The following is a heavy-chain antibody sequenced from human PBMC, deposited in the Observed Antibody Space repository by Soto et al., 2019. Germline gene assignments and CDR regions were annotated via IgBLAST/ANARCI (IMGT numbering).Heavy chain of an antibody. CDR1: GFTFSSYS. J-gene: IGHJ6*02. D-gene: IGHD1-26*01. CDR3: AREGADSRSWSYCSSGTDG. V-gene: IGHV3-21*01. CDR2: ISSSSSYI. Sequence: EVQLVESGGGLVKPGGSLRLSCAASGFTFSSYSMNWVRQAPGKGLEWVSSISSSSSYIYYADSVKGRFTISRDNAKNSLYLHMHSPWAGDKAVYYCAREGADSRSWSYCSSGTDGWAQGTIVTVSS.